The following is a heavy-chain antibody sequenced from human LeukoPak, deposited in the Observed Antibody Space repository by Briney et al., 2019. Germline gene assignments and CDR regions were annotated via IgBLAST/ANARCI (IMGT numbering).Heavy chain of an antibody. CDR3: ARDTGDYYYGMDV. D-gene: IGHD3-10*01. Sequence: PGGSLRLSCAASGFTFSSYSMTWVRQAPGKGLEWVSYISSSSSTIYYADSVKGRFTTSRDNAKNSLYLQMNSLRAEDTAVYYCARDTGDYYYGMDVWGQGTTVTVSS. V-gene: IGHV3-48*01. J-gene: IGHJ6*02. CDR2: ISSSSSTI. CDR1: GFTFSSYS.